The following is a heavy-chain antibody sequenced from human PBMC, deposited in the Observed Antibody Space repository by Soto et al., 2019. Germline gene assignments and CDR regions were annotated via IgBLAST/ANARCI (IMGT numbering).Heavy chain of an antibody. Sequence: GGSLRLSCAASGFTFSSYSMNWVRQAPGKGLEWVSSISSSSSYIYYADSVKGRFTISRGSAKNSLYLRMNSLRAEDTAVYYCARDLIAAAGTGAFDIWGQGTMVTVSS. J-gene: IGHJ3*02. CDR1: GFTFSSYS. V-gene: IGHV3-21*01. CDR2: ISSSSSYI. CDR3: ARDLIAAAGTGAFDI. D-gene: IGHD6-13*01.